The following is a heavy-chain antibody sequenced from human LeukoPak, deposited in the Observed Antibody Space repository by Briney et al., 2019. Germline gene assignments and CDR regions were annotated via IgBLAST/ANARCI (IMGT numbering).Heavy chain of an antibody. J-gene: IGHJ5*02. D-gene: IGHD5-12*01. CDR2: MNPNSGNT. V-gene: IGHV1-8*01. CDR3: AKAGIVATMNADWFDP. Sequence: GASVKVTCKASGYTFTSYDINWVRQATGQGLEWMGWMNPNSGNTGYAQKFRGRVTMTRDTSISTAYMELSSLRSEDTAVYYCAKAGIVATMNADWFDPWGQGTRVTVSS. CDR1: GYTFTSYD.